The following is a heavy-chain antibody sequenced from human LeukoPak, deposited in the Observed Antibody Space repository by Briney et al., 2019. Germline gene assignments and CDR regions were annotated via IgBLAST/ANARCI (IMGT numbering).Heavy chain of an antibody. V-gene: IGHV4-30-4*08. CDR3: ASSSVWPHRDWFDP. CDR1: GGSISSGDYY. D-gene: IGHD2-8*01. Sequence: ASQTLSLTCTVSGGSISSGDYYWSWIRQPPGKGLEWIGYIYYSGSTYYNPSLKSRVTISVDTSKNQFSLKLSSVTAADTAVYYCASSSVWPHRDWFDPWGQGTLVTVSS. CDR2: IYYSGST. J-gene: IGHJ5*02.